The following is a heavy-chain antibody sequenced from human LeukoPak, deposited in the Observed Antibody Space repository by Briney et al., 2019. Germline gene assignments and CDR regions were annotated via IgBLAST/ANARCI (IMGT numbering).Heavy chain of an antibody. V-gene: IGHV4-38-2*01. D-gene: IGHD3-22*01. Sequence: SETLSLXCAVSGYSISSGYYWGWIRQPPGKGLEWIGSIYHSGSTYYNPSLKSRVTISVDTSKNQFSLKLSSVTAADTAVYYCARHSYYYDQLYYFDYWGQGTLVTVSS. CDR2: IYHSGST. CDR3: ARHSYYYDQLYYFDY. CDR1: GYSISSGYY. J-gene: IGHJ4*02.